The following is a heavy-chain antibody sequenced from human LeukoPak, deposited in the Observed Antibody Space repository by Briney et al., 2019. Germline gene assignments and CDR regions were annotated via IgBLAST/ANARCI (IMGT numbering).Heavy chain of an antibody. CDR2: IYTSGST. D-gene: IGHD6-19*01. Sequence: SETLSLTCTVSGGSTSSGSYYWSWIRQPAGKGLEWIGRIYTSGSTNYNPSLKSRVTMSIDTSKNQFSLELTSVTAADTATYYCARETTLAGFASGLGFNYWGQGILVTVSS. CDR3: ARETTLAGFASGLGFNY. J-gene: IGHJ4*02. CDR1: GGSTSSGSYY. V-gene: IGHV4-61*02.